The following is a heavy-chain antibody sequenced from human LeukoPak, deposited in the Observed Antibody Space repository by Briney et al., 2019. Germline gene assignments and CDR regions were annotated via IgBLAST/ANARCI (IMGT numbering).Heavy chain of an antibody. V-gene: IGHV1-2*02. D-gene: IGHD5-18*01. CDR3: ARGEYRYGHDY. Sequence: ASVKVSCKASGYTFTSYDINWVRQATGQGLEWMGWINPNSGGTNFAQGFQGRVTLTRGTSISTAYMELSSLRSDDTAVYYCARGEYRYGHDYWGQGTLVTVSS. J-gene: IGHJ4*02. CDR1: GYTFTSYD. CDR2: INPNSGGT.